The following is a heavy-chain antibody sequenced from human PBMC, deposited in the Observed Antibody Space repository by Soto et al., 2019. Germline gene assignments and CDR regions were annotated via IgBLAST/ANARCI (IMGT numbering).Heavy chain of an antibody. J-gene: IGHJ6*03. D-gene: IGHD2-15*01. CDR3: AKGGEGYCSGTSCLYHMDA. CDR1: GFTFSSYA. V-gene: IGHV3-23*01. CDR2: ISDSGST. Sequence: GGSLRLSCAASGFTFSSYAMSWVRQAPGKGLEWVSTISDSGSTYYADSVKGRFTISRDISKNTLYVQMNSLRAEDTAVYYCAKGGEGYCSGTSCLYHMDAWGKGTTVTVSS.